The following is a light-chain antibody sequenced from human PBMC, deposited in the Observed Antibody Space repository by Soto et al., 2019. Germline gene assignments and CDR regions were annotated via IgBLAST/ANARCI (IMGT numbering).Light chain of an antibody. Sequence: EIMMTQSPVTLSVSPGERATLSCRASQSVNSNLAWYQQKPGQAPRLLIYGASTRATGIPASFIGNGSGTEFTLTASSLQPEDFAVYYCQQYNNGPFTFGPGTKVDIK. CDR3: QQYNNGPFT. CDR1: QSVNSN. CDR2: GAS. J-gene: IGKJ3*01. V-gene: IGKV3-15*01.